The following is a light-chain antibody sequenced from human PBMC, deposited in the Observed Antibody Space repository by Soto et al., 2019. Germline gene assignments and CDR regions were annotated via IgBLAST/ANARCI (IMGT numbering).Light chain of an antibody. J-gene: IGKJ3*01. CDR1: QSISSW. Sequence: DIQMTQSPSTLSASVGDRVTITCRASQSISSWLAWYQQKPGKAPKVLIYKASSLKSGVPSRFSGSGSGTEFTLTISSLQPDDFATYYCQQYNSYPIFTFGPGTKVDIK. CDR3: QQYNSYPIFT. CDR2: KAS. V-gene: IGKV1-5*03.